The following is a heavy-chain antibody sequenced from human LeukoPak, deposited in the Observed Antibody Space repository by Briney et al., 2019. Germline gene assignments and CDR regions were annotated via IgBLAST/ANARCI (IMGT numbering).Heavy chain of an antibody. CDR3: ARAHNLYGGMDV. D-gene: IGHD1-14*01. Sequence: APVKVSCKDPGSTFTSYGISWVRQAPGQGLKWMGWISAYNGNTNYAQKLQGRVTMTTDTSTSTAYMELRSLRSDDTAVYYCARAHNLYGGMDVWGQGTTVTVSS. V-gene: IGHV1-18*01. CDR1: GSTFTSYG. CDR2: ISAYNGNT. J-gene: IGHJ6*02.